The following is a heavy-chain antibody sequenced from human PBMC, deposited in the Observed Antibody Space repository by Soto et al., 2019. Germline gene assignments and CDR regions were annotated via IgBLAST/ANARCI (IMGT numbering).Heavy chain of an antibody. D-gene: IGHD3-3*01. V-gene: IGHV1-18*04. CDR3: ARDGNYDFWRGYWSHLCYYGMDV. CDR2: ISAYNGNT. Sequence: ASVKVSCKASGYTFTSYGISWVRQAPGQGLEWMGWISAYNGNTNYAQKLQGRVTMTTDTSTSTAYMELRSLRSDDTAVYYCARDGNYDFWRGYWSHLCYYGMDVWGQGTRVTVSS. J-gene: IGHJ6*02. CDR1: GYTFTSYG.